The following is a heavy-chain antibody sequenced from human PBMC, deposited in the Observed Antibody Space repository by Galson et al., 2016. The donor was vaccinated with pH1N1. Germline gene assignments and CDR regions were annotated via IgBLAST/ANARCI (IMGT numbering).Heavy chain of an antibody. Sequence: SLRLSCAASRFNFRIYAMSWVRQAPGKGLEWVSSLSNNGGSTYYADSVKGRFTISSDNSRDILYLQMNSLRAEDTTLYYCAKDRRPYGDYSQDYDNWGQGTLVFVSS. CDR3: AKDRRPYGDYSQDYDN. CDR2: LSNNGGST. J-gene: IGHJ4*02. CDR1: RFNFRIYA. V-gene: IGHV3-23*01. D-gene: IGHD4-17*01.